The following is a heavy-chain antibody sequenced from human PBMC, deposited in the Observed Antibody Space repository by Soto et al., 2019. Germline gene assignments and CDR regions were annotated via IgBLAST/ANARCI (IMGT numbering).Heavy chain of an antibody. CDR1: GYTFTSYG. V-gene: IGHV1-18*04. D-gene: IGHD3-9*01. J-gene: IGHJ4*02. Sequence: QVQLVQSGAEVKKPGASVKVSCKDSGYTFTSYGISWVRQAPGQGLEWMGWISAYNGNTNYGQTLQGRVTMTTDTSTSTAYMELRSLGSDDTAVYYCARDQLRYFDWLLRFDYWGQGTLVTVSS. CDR2: ISAYNGNT. CDR3: ARDQLRYFDWLLRFDY.